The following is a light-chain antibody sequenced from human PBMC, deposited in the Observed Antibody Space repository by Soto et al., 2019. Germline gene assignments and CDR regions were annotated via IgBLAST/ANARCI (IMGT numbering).Light chain of an antibody. CDR1: QSVSSSY. J-gene: IGKJ3*01. Sequence: EIVLTQSPGTLFLFPGERATLSCRASQSVSSSYLAWYQQKPGQAPRLLIYGASSRATGIPDRFSGSGSGTDFTLTISRLEPEDFAVYYCQHYGSSRLFTFGPGTKVDIK. CDR3: QHYGSSRLFT. CDR2: GAS. V-gene: IGKV3-20*01.